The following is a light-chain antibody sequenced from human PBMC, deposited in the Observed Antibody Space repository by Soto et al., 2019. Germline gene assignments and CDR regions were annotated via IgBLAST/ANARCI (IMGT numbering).Light chain of an antibody. V-gene: IGKV3-20*01. Sequence: ERMLTKSPGTLSLYTEERATLSCRASQSVSSYLAWYQQKPGQAPRLLIYDASNRATGIPARFSGSGSGTDFTLTISRLEPEDFAVFYCQVYGPSPPITFGQGTRLEVK. CDR2: DAS. CDR3: QVYGPSPPIT. J-gene: IGKJ5*01. CDR1: QSVSSY.